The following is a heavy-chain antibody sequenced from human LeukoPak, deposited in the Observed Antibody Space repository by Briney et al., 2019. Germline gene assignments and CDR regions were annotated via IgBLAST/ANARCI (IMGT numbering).Heavy chain of an antibody. Sequence: GASVKVSCKASGYTFTSYGISWVRQAPGQGLEWTVLINPNSAGTNYAQKLQERVTMTRDTSINTTYMELSRLRSDDTAVYYCATRTAGVSNDAFDIWGQGTMVIVTS. V-gene: IGHV1-2*06. CDR1: GYTFTSYG. J-gene: IGHJ3*02. CDR3: ATRTAGVSNDAFDI. CDR2: INPNSAGT. D-gene: IGHD1-14*01.